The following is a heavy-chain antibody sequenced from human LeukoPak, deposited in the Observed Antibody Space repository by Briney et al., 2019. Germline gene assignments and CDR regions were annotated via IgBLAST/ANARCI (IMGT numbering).Heavy chain of an antibody. Sequence: PGGSLRLSCAASGFTFSGSAMHWVRQASGKGLEWVGRIRSKANSYATAYAASVKGRFTISRDDSKNTAYLQMNSLKTEDTAVYYCTSRLYRGELRYDYWGQGTLVTVSS. D-gene: IGHD3-9*01. J-gene: IGHJ4*02. V-gene: IGHV3-73*01. CDR3: TSRLYRGELRYDY. CDR2: IRSKANSYAT. CDR1: GFTFSGSA.